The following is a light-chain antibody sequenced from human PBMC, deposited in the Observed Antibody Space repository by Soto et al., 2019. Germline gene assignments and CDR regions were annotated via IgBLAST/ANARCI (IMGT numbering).Light chain of an antibody. Sequence: EVVLSQSPGILSLSPGERATLSCRASQSLSSKYLAWYQQKPGQAPRPLIYDTSNRATGVPGRFSGSGSGTDFTLTISRLEPEDFAVYYCQQYGSSPRTFGQGTKVEIK. CDR3: QQYGSSPRT. CDR2: DTS. J-gene: IGKJ1*01. V-gene: IGKV3-20*01. CDR1: QSLSSKY.